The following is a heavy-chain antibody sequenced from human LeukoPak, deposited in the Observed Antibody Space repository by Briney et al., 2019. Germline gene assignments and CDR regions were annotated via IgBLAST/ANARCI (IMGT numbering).Heavy chain of an antibody. CDR1: GFTFSSYW. D-gene: IGHD3-9*01. J-gene: IGHJ4*02. V-gene: IGHV3-74*01. CDR3: ATTDILTGYFSFDY. CDR2: IKSDGSST. Sequence: GGSLRLSRAASGFTFSSYWMHWVRHAPGKGLVWVSRIKSDGSSTSYADSVKGRSTISRDNAKNTLYLQMNSLRAEDTAVYYCATTDILTGYFSFDYWGQGTLVTVSS.